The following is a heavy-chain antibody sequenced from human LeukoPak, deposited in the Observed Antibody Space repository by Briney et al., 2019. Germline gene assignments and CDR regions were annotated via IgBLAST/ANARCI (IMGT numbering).Heavy chain of an antibody. J-gene: IGHJ1*01. D-gene: IGHD3-10*01. Sequence: GGSLRLSCAASGFTFSTYWMGWVRQAPGKGLEFVANINPDGSGKYYGDSVKGRFTISRDNAENSLDLQMNSLRVEDTAVYFCPNSYLRDWGQGTLVTVSS. CDR3: PNSYLRD. CDR1: GFTFSTYW. V-gene: IGHV3-7*01. CDR2: INPDGSGK.